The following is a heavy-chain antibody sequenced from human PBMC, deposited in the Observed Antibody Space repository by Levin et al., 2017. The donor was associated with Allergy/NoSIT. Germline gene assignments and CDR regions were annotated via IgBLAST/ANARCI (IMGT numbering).Heavy chain of an antibody. CDR3: ARDRSITMVRGPFDY. J-gene: IGHJ4*02. Sequence: SCAASGFTFSSYSMNWVRQAPGKGLEWVSYISSSSSTIYYADSVKGRFTISIDNAKNSLYLQMNSLRAEDTAVYYCARDRSITMVRGPFDYWGQGTLVTVSS. V-gene: IGHV3-48*01. D-gene: IGHD3-10*01. CDR1: GFTFSSYS. CDR2: ISSSSSTI.